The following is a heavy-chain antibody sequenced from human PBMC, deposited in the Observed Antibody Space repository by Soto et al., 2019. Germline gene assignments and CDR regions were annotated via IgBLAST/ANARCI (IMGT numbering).Heavy chain of an antibody. Sequence: GGSLRLSCAASGFTSSSYSVNWVRQAPRKGLEWVSYISSGSTTIHYADSVKGRFTISRDNAKNSVYLQMNSLRDEDAAVYYCARDPGYYDSGDYFDYWGQGALVTVSS. V-gene: IGHV3-48*02. D-gene: IGHD3-22*01. CDR2: ISSGSTTI. CDR1: GFTSSSYS. J-gene: IGHJ4*02. CDR3: ARDPGYYDSGDYFDY.